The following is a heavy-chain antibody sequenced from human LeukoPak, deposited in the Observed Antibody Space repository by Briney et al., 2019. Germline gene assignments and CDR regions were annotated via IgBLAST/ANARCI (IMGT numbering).Heavy chain of an antibody. V-gene: IGHV3-21*04. CDR3: AKGTKPVMTITDY. J-gene: IGHJ4*02. CDR2: TSSSSADT. Sequence: GGSLRLSCAASGFTFSSFSMIWVRQAPGKGLEWVSSTSSSSADTFYAESGKGRFTISRDNAKNSLFLQMNSLRAEDTAMYYCAKGTKPVMTITDYWGQGILVTVSS. D-gene: IGHD1/OR15-1a*01. CDR1: GFTFSSFS.